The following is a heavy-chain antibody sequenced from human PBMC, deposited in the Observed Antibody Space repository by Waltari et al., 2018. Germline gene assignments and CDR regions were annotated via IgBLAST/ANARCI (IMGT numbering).Heavy chain of an antibody. CDR3: ARDRGLVPAANRREDWFDP. V-gene: IGHV1-69*04. CDR1: GGTFSSYA. J-gene: IGHJ5*02. D-gene: IGHD2-2*01. Sequence: QVQLVQSGAEVKKPGSSVKVSCKASGGTFSSYAISWVRQAPGQGLEWMGGIIPILGIANDAQKFQGRVTITADESTSTAYMELSSLRSEDTAVDYCARDRGLVPAANRREDWFDPWGQGTLVTVSS. CDR2: IIPILGIA.